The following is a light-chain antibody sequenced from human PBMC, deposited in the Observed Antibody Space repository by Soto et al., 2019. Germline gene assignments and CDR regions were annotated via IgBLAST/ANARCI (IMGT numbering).Light chain of an antibody. Sequence: EILMTQSPATLSASLGDRVTLSCRASQSISSWLAWYQQKPGKAPKLLIYDASSVESGVPARFSGSGSGTEFTLTISSLQSDDSAVYYCQQYNSYSVTFGQGTKVDI. CDR1: QSISSW. CDR3: QQYNSYSVT. J-gene: IGKJ1*01. CDR2: DAS. V-gene: IGKV1-5*01.